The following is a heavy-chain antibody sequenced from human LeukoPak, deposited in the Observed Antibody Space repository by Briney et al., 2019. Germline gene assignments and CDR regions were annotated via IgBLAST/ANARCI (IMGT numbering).Heavy chain of an antibody. Sequence: GGSLRLSCAASGFTFSAYAMNWVRQAPGKGLEWVSGISASGGGKFYADSVKGRFTISRDKSKSTVSLQMNSLRAEDAAVYYCAKDNADYPIYYFDSWGQGILVTVSS. V-gene: IGHV3-23*01. D-gene: IGHD3-16*01. CDR1: GFTFSAYA. J-gene: IGHJ4*02. CDR3: AKDNADYPIYYFDS. CDR2: ISASGGGK.